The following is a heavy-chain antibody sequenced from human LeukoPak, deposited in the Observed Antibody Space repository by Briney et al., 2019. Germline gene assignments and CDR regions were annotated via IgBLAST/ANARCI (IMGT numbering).Heavy chain of an antibody. V-gene: IGHV3-23*01. CDR2: ISGSGDNT. J-gene: IGHJ4*02. CDR3: AKVGKAAVMRAVFDY. CDR1: GFTFSSYA. D-gene: IGHD2-2*01. Sequence: GGSLRVSCGASGFTFSSYAMSWVRQAPGKGLEWVSGISGSGDNTYYADSVKGRFTISRDNSKNTLYLQMNSLRAEDTAIYYCAKVGKAAVMRAVFDYWGQGTLVTVSS.